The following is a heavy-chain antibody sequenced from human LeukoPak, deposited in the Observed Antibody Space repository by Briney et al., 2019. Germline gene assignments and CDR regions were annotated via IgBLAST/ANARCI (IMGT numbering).Heavy chain of an antibody. Sequence: GASVKVSCMASGGTFSSYAISWVRQAPGQGLEWMGGIIPIFGTANYAQKFQGRVTITADKSTSTAYMELSSLRSEDTAVYYCARDYSSGWYVGWFDPWGQGTLVTVSS. V-gene: IGHV1-69*06. CDR2: IIPIFGTA. D-gene: IGHD6-19*01. J-gene: IGHJ5*02. CDR3: ARDYSSGWYVGWFDP. CDR1: GGTFSSYA.